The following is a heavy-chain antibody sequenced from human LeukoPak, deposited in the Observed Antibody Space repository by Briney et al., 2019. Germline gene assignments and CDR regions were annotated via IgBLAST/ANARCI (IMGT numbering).Heavy chain of an antibody. Sequence: GASVKVSCKASGYTFTNYGISWVRQAPGQGLEWMGWINPNSGGTNYAQKFQGRVTMTRDTSISTAYMELSRLRSDDTAVYYCARDKVLGTANYMDVWGKGTTVTVSS. CDR1: GYTFTNYG. CDR2: INPNSGGT. CDR3: ARDKVLGTANYMDV. V-gene: IGHV1-2*02. J-gene: IGHJ6*03. D-gene: IGHD3-16*01.